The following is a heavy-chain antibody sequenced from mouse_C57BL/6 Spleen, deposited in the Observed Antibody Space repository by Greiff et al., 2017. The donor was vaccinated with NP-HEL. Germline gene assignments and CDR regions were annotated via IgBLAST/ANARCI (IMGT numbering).Heavy chain of an antibody. D-gene: IGHD3-2*02. CDR2: IHPNSGST. CDR1: GYTFTSYW. Sequence: VQLQQSGAELVKPGASVKLSCKASGYTFTSYWMHWVKQRPGQGLEWIGMIHPNSGSTNYNEKFKSKATLTVDKSSSTAYMQLSSLTSEDSAVYYWARGGTAQAPYYYAMDYWGQGTSVTVSS. J-gene: IGHJ4*01. CDR3: ARGGTAQAPYYYAMDY. V-gene: IGHV1-64*01.